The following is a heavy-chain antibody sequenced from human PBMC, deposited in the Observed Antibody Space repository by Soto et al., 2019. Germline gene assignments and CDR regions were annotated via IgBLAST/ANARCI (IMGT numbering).Heavy chain of an antibody. J-gene: IGHJ6*02. Sequence: ASVKVSCKASGYDFTAYDINWVRQASGQGLEWMGWMNPINGATGTARRFQGRVSLSRDTATGTAYLELTSLRSDDTAVYYCGRGPSPRAPAGGTPYYYAMDVWGQGTTVTVSS. CDR3: GRGPSPRAPAGGTPYYYAMDV. CDR1: GYDFTAYD. V-gene: IGHV1-8*02. D-gene: IGHD6-13*01. CDR2: MNPINGAT.